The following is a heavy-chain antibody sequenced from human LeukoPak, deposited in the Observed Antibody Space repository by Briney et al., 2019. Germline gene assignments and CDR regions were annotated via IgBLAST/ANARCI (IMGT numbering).Heavy chain of an antibody. J-gene: IGHJ6*02. CDR2: IYGGGST. CDR3: ARDRGEPWYYYYAMDV. CDR1: GFTVNNNY. Sequence: PGGSLRPSCAASGFTVNNNYMSWVRQAPGKGLEWVSVIYGGGSTYYADSVKGRFTISRDNSRNTLYLQMNILRDEDTAVYYCARDRGEPWYYYYAMDVWGQGTTVTVSS. V-gene: IGHV3-53*01.